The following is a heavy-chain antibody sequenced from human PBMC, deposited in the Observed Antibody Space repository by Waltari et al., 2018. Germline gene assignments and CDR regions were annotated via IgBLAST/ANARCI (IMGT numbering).Heavy chain of an antibody. CDR3: ARGYSSGWYLGY. Sequence: EVQLVESGGGLVKPGGSLRLSCAASGFPFSSYSMNWVRQAPGKGLEWVSSISSSSSYIYYADSVKGRFTISRDNAKNSLYLQMNSLRAEDTAVYYCARGYSSGWYLGYWGQGTLVTVSS. D-gene: IGHD6-19*01. V-gene: IGHV3-21*01. J-gene: IGHJ4*02. CDR2: ISSSSSYI. CDR1: GFPFSSYS.